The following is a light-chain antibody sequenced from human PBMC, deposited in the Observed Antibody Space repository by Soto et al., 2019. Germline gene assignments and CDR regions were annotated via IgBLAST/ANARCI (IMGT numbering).Light chain of an antibody. J-gene: IGKJ4*01. Sequence: EIVMTQSPATLSVSPGERATLSCRASQSVSSNLALYQQKTGRDARLLIDCGSTRAACIPPRFSGSGSGTEFTLTISSLQSEDFAVYYCQQYNKWPLTFGGGTKVDIK. V-gene: IGKV3-15*01. CDR1: QSVSSN. CDR2: CGS. CDR3: QQYNKWPLT.